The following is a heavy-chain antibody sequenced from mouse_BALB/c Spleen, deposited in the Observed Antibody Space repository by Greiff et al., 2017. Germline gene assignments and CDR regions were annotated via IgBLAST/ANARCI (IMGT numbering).Heavy chain of an antibody. Sequence: DVQLQESGPGLVKPSQSLSLTCSVTGYSITSGYYWNWIRQFPGNKLEWMGYISYDGSNNYNPSLKNRISITRDTSKNQFFLKLNSVTTEDTATYYCAREDYGYRFAYWGQGTTLTVSS. D-gene: IGHD1-2*01. J-gene: IGHJ2*01. CDR2: ISYDGSN. CDR3: AREDYGYRFAY. CDR1: GYSITSGYY. V-gene: IGHV3-6*02.